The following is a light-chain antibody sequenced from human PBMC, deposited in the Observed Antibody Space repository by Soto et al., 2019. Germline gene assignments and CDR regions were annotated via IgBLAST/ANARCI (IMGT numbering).Light chain of an antibody. CDR1: LGISSA. J-gene: IGKJ3*01. CDR3: QQFNNYLFT. Sequence: AIQLTQSPSSLSASVGDRVTITCRASLGISSALAWYQQKPGKTPKLLIYYASSLESGVPSRFSGSGSGTDFTLTISSLQPEDFATYYCQQFNNYLFTFGPGTKVDIK. CDR2: YAS. V-gene: IGKV1D-13*01.